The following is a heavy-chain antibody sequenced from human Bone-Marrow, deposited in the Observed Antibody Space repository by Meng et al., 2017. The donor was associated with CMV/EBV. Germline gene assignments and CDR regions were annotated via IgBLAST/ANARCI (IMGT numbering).Heavy chain of an antibody. D-gene: IGHD3-3*01. J-gene: IGHJ4*02. CDR3: TRGPRMSNFGCDDY. CDR1: GFNFKTYS. Sequence: GGSLRLSCSASGFNFKTYSMNWVRQAPGKGPEGVSFNSISGTYIYYSDLVKGRFTVSRNNAQNSLFLQMKNLRAENTATYYCTRGPRMSNFGCDDYWGQSTLVAASS. CDR2: NSISGTYI. V-gene: IGHV3-21*06.